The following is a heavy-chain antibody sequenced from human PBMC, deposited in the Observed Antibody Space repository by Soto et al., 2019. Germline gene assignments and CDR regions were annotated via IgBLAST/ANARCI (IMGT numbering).Heavy chain of an antibody. V-gene: IGHV3-48*02. J-gene: IGHJ4*02. CDR1: GFTFSSYS. CDR3: ARAGCRSVDY. CDR2: ISSSGSTI. D-gene: IGHD3-3*01. Sequence: EVQLVESGGGLVQPGGSLRLSCAASGFTFSSYSMNWVRQAPGKGLEWVSYISSSGSTIYYADSVRGRFTISRDNAKNSLYLHMNSLRDEDTAVYYCARAGCRSVDYWGQGTLVTVSS.